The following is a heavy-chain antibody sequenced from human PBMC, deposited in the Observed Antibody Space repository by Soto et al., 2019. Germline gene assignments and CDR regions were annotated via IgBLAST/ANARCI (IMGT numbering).Heavy chain of an antibody. Sequence: ASVKVSCKASGYTFTSYDINWVRQATGQGLEWMGWMNPNSSNTGYAQKFQGRVTMTRNTSISTAYMELSSLRSEDTAVYYCARGRDIVATISNYYYMDVWGKGTTVTVSS. D-gene: IGHD5-12*01. J-gene: IGHJ6*03. CDR3: ARGRDIVATISNYYYMDV. CDR1: GYTFTSYD. CDR2: MNPNSSNT. V-gene: IGHV1-8*01.